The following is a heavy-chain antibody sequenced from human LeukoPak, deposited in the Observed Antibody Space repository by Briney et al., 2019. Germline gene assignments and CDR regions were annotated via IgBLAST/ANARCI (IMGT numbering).Heavy chain of an antibody. Sequence: GGSLRLSSAASGFTFSSYSMNWVRQAPGKGLEWVSSISSSSSYIYYADSVKGRFTISRDNAKNSLYLQMNSLRAEDTAVYYCARDGVLYYDILTGYSGYYYYGMDVWGKGTTVTVSS. CDR2: ISSSSSYI. CDR1: GFTFSSYS. V-gene: IGHV3-21*01. D-gene: IGHD3-9*01. J-gene: IGHJ6*04. CDR3: ARDGVLYYDILTGYSGYYYYGMDV.